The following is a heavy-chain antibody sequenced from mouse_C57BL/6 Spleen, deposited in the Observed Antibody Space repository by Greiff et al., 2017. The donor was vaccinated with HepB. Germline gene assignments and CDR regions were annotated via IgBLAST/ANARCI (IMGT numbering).Heavy chain of an antibody. CDR2: ISSGSSTI. J-gene: IGHJ4*01. V-gene: IGHV5-17*01. Sequence: DVMLVESGGGLVKPGGSLKLSCAASGFTFSDYGMHWVRQAPEKGLEWVAYISSGSSTIYYADTVKGRFTISRDNAKNTLFLQMTSLRSEDTAMYYCANWIYYAMDYWGQGTSVTVSS. CDR3: ANWIYYAMDY. D-gene: IGHD4-1*01. CDR1: GFTFSDYG.